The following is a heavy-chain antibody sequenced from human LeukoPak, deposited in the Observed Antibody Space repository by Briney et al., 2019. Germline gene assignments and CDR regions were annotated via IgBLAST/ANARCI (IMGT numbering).Heavy chain of an antibody. CDR3: ARGSSSWSLTYVY. D-gene: IGHD6-13*01. Sequence: PGGSLSLSCAASGFIFSDYYMSWIRQAPGKGLESVSYISSSGSTIYYADSVKGRFTISRDNAKNSLYLQMNSLRAEDTAVYYCARGSSSWSLTYVYWGQGTLVTVSS. V-gene: IGHV3-11*01. CDR2: ISSSGSTI. J-gene: IGHJ4*02. CDR1: GFIFSDYY.